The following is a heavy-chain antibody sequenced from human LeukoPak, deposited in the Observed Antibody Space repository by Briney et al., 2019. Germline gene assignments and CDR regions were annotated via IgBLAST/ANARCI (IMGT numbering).Heavy chain of an antibody. V-gene: IGHV3-23*01. CDR2: ISGSGGST. Sequence: GGSLRLSCAASGFTFSSYAMSWVRQAPGKGLEWVSAISGSGGSTYNADSVKGRFTISRDNSKNTLYLQMNSLRAEDTAVYYCARYTQRYDFFDYWGQGTLVTVSS. CDR1: GFTFSSYA. J-gene: IGHJ4*02. CDR3: ARYTQRYDFFDY. D-gene: IGHD5-18*01.